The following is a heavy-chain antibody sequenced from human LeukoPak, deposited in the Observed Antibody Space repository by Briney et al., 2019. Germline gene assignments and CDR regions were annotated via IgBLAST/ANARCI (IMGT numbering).Heavy chain of an antibody. D-gene: IGHD5-18*01. CDR3: ARGLRYSYGYYFDY. V-gene: IGHV3-7*04. CDR1: GFTFSSYW. CDR2: IKQDGSER. J-gene: IGHJ4*02. Sequence: PGGSLRLSCAVSGFTFSSYWMSWVRQAPGKGLEWVANIKQDGSERYYVDSVKGRFTISRDNAKNSLYLQMNSLRAEDTAVYYCARGLRYSYGYYFDYWGQGTLVTVSS.